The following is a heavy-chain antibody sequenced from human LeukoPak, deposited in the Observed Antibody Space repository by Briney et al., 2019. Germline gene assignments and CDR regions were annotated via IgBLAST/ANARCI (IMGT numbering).Heavy chain of an antibody. CDR1: GFTFSSYN. D-gene: IGHD1-20*01. CDR3: ARDLLGYNYHYMDV. CDR2: ISSSSSYI. J-gene: IGHJ6*03. V-gene: IGHV3-21*01. Sequence: GGSLRLSCEASGFTFSSYNMNWVRQAPGKGLEWVSSISSSSSYIYYADSVKGRFTISRDNAKNSLYLQMNSLRAEDTAVYFCARDLLGYNYHYMDVWGKGTTVTVSS.